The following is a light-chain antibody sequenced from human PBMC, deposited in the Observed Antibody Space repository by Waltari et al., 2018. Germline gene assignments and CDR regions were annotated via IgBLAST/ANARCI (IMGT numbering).Light chain of an antibody. Sequence: DIQVTQSPSTLSASVGDRVTITCRASQRIVVWLAWYQQKPGKAPKLLLHSFSNRPSGVSDRFSGFKSGASASLVITGLQAEDEAMYYCQSYDTTLSAVVFGGGT. CDR2: SFS. V-gene: IGKV1-5*01. CDR1: QRIVVW. J-gene: IGKJ4*01. CDR3: QSYDTTLSAVV.